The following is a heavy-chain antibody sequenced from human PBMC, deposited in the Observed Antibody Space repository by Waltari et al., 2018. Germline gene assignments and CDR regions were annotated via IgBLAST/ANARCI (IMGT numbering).Heavy chain of an antibody. D-gene: IGHD3-16*02. V-gene: IGHV4-61*01. Sequence: QVQLQESGPGLVKPSETLSLTCTVSGGSVSSGSYYWSWIRQPPGKGLEWIGYIYYSGSTNYNPSLKSRVTISVDTSKNQFSLKLSSVTAADTAVYYCARIPYYDYVWGSYRFVYWGQGTLVTVSS. J-gene: IGHJ4*02. CDR2: IYYSGST. CDR3: ARIPYYDYVWGSYRFVY. CDR1: GGSVSSGSYY.